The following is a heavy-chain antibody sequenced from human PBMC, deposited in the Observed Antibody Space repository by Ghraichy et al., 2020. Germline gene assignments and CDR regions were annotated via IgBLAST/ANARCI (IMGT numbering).Heavy chain of an antibody. Sequence: GESLNISCAASGFTFSNYAMRWVRQAPGKGLEWVSTISVNGGSPYYADSVKGRFTISRDNSKKTLYLQMNSLRAEDTAVCYCGKGHDVWGVQPLDYWGQGTLVTVSS. CDR1: GFTFSNYA. J-gene: IGHJ4*02. D-gene: IGHD3-3*01. V-gene: IGHV3-23*01. CDR2: ISVNGGSP. CDR3: GKGHDVWGVQPLDY.